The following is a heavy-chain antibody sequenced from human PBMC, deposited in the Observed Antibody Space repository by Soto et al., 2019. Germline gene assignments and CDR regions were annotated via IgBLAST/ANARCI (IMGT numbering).Heavy chain of an antibody. D-gene: IGHD6-13*01. CDR1: GFAFSTYG. V-gene: IGHV3-23*01. CDR3: AKVTKRAAAGRYEYYKYGMDV. Sequence: GGSLRLSCAASGFAFSTYGMTWVRQAPGKGLEWVSVISGSGGSSYYAASVKGRFTISRDNSKNTLFLQMNGLRAKDTAVYYCAKVTKRAAAGRYEYYKYGMDVWGQGTTVTVSS. CDR2: ISGSGGSS. J-gene: IGHJ6*02.